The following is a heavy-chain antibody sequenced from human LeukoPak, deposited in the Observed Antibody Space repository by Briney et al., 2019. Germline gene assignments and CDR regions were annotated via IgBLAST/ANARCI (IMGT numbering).Heavy chain of an antibody. Sequence: PGGSLRLSCAASGFTFGNYWLHWVRQAPGKGLVWFSRINRDGSITKYADSVKGRFTVSRDNAKNTLDLQMNSLRAEDTAVYYCARDKKSGESSEIDYWGQGTLVTVSS. J-gene: IGHJ4*02. D-gene: IGHD3-10*01. CDR3: ARDKKSGESSEIDY. CDR2: INRDGSIT. V-gene: IGHV3-74*01. CDR1: GFTFGNYW.